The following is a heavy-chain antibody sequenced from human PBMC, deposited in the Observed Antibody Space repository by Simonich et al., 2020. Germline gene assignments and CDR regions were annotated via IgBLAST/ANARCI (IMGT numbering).Heavy chain of an antibody. CDR1: GYTFTGYY. CDR2: DNPNRGGT. D-gene: IGHD6-25*01. J-gene: IGHJ2*01. CDR3: ARGGLGHWYFDL. Sequence: QVQLVQSGAEVKKPGASVKVSCKASGYTFTGYYMHWVRQAPGQGLEWMGWDNPNRGGTNYAQKFQGRVNMTRDTSISTAYMELSRLRSDDTAVYYCARGGLGHWYFDLWGRGTLVTVSS. V-gene: IGHV1-2*02.